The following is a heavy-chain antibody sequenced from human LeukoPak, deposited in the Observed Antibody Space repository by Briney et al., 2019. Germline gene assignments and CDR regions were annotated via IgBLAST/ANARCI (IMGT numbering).Heavy chain of an antibody. V-gene: IGHV3-48*02. CDR2: ISSSSSTI. CDR3: ARDSKVNYYGSGSRGNWFDP. D-gene: IGHD3-10*01. J-gene: IGHJ5*02. CDR1: GFTFSSYS. Sequence: GGSLRLSCAASGFTFSSYSMNWVRQAPGKGLEWVSYISSSSSTIYYADSVKGRFTISRDNAKNSLYLQMNSLRDEDTAVYYCARDSKVNYYGSGSRGNWFDPWGQGTLVTVSS.